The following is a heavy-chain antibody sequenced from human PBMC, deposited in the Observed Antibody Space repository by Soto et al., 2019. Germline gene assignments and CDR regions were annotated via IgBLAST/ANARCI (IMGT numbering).Heavy chain of an antibody. J-gene: IGHJ6*02. CDR1: GFTFDDYA. Sequence: GGSLRLSCAASGFTFDDYAMHGVRQAPGKGLEWVSGISWNSGSIGYADSVKGRFTISRDNAKNSLYLQMNSLRAEDTALYYCAKGVVAALFTEGSDYSYGMDVWGPGTTLTVS. D-gene: IGHD2-15*01. CDR3: AKGVVAALFTEGSDYSYGMDV. CDR2: ISWNSGSI. V-gene: IGHV3-9*01.